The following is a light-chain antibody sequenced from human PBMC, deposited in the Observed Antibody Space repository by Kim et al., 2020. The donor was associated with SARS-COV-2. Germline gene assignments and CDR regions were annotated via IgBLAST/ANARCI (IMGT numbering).Light chain of an antibody. CDR1: QGIRNF. CDR2: AGS. CDR3: QQYDSAPPT. Sequence: DIQMTQSPSSLSATVGDRVTITCRASQGIRNFLVWYQQKPGTVPRLLIYAGSGVQSGVPSRFIGSGSGTDFTLTITNLQPEDVATYFCQQYDSAPPTFGQGTKVDIK. J-gene: IGKJ1*01. V-gene: IGKV1-27*01.